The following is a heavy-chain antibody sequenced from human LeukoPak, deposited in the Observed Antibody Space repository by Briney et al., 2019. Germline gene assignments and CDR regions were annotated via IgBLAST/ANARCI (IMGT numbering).Heavy chain of an antibody. CDR1: GGTFSSYA. CDR2: IIPIFGTA. V-gene: IGHV1-69*06. Sequence: SVKVSCKASGGTFSSYAISWVRQAPGQGLEWMGGIIPIFGTANYAQKFQGRVTITADKSTSTAYMELSSLRSEDTAVYYCARCTSTAAKGNYYYYYGVDVWGKGTTVTVSS. D-gene: IGHD2-2*01. CDR3: ARCTSTAAKGNYYYYYGVDV. J-gene: IGHJ6*04.